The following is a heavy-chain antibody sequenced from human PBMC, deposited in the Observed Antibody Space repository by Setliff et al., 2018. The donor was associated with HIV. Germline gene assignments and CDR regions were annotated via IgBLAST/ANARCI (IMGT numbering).Heavy chain of an antibody. CDR1: GFSFSSYG. D-gene: IGHD3-22*01. CDR3: AKGGGNYYDNSVQSYYFDF. V-gene: IGHV3-33*06. Sequence: PGGSLRLSCAASGFSFSSYGMHWVRQAPGKGLEWLAVIWYDGSNKYYADSVKGRFTISRDNSKNTLYLQMNSLRAEDTAVYYCAKGGGNYYDNSVQSYYFDFWGQGTLVTVSS. CDR2: IWYDGSNK. J-gene: IGHJ4*02.